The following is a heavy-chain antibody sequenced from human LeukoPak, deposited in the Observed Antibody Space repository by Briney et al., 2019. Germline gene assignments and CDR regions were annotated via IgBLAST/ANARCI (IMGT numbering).Heavy chain of an antibody. V-gene: IGHV3-30*04. CDR3: ARVRYSSSFHDYYYGMDV. CDR2: ISYDGSNK. CDR1: GFTFSSYA. Sequence: GGSLRLSCAASGFTFSSYAMHWVRQAPGKGLEWVAVISYDGSNKYYADSVKGRFTISRDNSKNTLYLQMNSLGAEDTAVYYCARVRYSSSFHDYYYGMDVWGKGTTVTVSS. D-gene: IGHD6-13*01. J-gene: IGHJ6*04.